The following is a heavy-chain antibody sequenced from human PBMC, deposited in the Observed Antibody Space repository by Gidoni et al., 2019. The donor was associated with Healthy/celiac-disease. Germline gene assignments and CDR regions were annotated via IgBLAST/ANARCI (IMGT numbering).Heavy chain of an antibody. CDR3: TTGVGDRAFNFDY. J-gene: IGHJ4*02. CDR1: GFTISNAC. CDR2: IKSKTDGGTT. D-gene: IGHD1-26*01. V-gene: IGHV3-15*07. Sequence: EVQLVEAGGGLVKHGGSLRLSCEDSGFTISNACMHWVRQAPGKGLEWVVRIKSKTDGGTTDYAAPVKGRFTISRDDSKNTLYLQMNSLKTEDTAVYYCTTGVGDRAFNFDYWGQGTLVTVSS.